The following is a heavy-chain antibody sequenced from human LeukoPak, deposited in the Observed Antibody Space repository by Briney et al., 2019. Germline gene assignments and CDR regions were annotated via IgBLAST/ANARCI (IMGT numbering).Heavy chain of an antibody. CDR3: AKGLVQLEPLFDY. CDR2: ISGSGGST. J-gene: IGHJ4*02. CDR1: GFTFSSYA. D-gene: IGHD1-1*01. V-gene: IGHV3-23*01. Sequence: GSLGLSCAASGFTFSSYAMSWVRQAPGKGLEWVSAISGSGGSTYYADSVKGRFTISRDNSKNTLYLQMSSLRAEDTAVYYCAKGLVQLEPLFDYWGQGTLVTVSS.